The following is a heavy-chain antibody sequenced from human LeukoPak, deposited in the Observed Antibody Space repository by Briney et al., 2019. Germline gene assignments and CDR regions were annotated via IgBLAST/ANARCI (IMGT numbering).Heavy chain of an antibody. CDR3: TTLSGSYLREDY. J-gene: IGHJ4*02. CDR2: IKSKTDGGTT. V-gene: IGHV3-15*01. CDR1: GFTFSNAW. Sequence: PGGSLRLSCAASGFTFSNAWMSWVRQAPGKGLEWVGRIKSKTDGGTTDYAAPVKGRFTISRDDSKNTLYLQMNSLKTEDTAVYYCTTLSGSYLREDYWGQGTLVTVSS. D-gene: IGHD1-26*01.